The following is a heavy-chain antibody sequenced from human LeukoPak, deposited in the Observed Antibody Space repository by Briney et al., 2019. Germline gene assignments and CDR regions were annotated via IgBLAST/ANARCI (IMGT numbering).Heavy chain of an antibody. Sequence: KAGGSLRLSCGASGFTFSDYYMSWIRQAPGKGLEWVSYISGSGDIMYYIDSVKGRFTISRDNAKNSLYLQMISLRAEDTAVYYCVRDISPATGFDLYWGQGALVTVSS. D-gene: IGHD1-1*01. CDR1: GFTFSDYY. J-gene: IGHJ4*02. CDR2: ISGSGDIM. CDR3: VRDISPATGFDLY. V-gene: IGHV3-11*01.